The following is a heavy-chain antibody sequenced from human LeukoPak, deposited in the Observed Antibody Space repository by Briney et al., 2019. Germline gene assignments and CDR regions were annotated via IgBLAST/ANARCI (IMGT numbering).Heavy chain of an antibody. CDR2: IRYDGSNK. J-gene: IGHJ4*02. D-gene: IGHD2-2*02. CDR1: GFTFSSYG. Sequence: PGGSLRLSCAASGFTFSSYGMHWVRQAPGKGLEWVAFIRYDGSNKYYADSLKGRFTISRDNSKNTLYLQMNSLRAEDTAVYYCAKAEYQLLYNGEYFDYWGQGTLVTVSS. CDR3: AKAEYQLLYNGEYFDY. V-gene: IGHV3-30*02.